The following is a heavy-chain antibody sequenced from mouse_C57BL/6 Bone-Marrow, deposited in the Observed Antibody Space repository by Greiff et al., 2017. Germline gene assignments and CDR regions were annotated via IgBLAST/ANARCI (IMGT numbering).Heavy chain of an antibody. CDR3: AGSEGVGRGYFDY. CDR2: IWSGGST. D-gene: IGHD1-1*02. CDR1: GFSLTSYG. Sequence: VKLQESGPGLVQPSQSLSITCTVSGFSLTSYGVHWVRQSPGKGLEWLGVIWSGGSTDYNAAFISRLSISKDNSKSQVFFKMKGLQADNTAIYYGAGSEGVGRGYFDYWGQGTTLTVSS. J-gene: IGHJ2*01. V-gene: IGHV2-2*01.